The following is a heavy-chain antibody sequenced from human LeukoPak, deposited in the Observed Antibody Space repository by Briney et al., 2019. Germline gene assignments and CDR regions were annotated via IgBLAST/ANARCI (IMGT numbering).Heavy chain of an antibody. CDR2: MNPNSGNT. CDR1: VYTFTSYD. Sequence: GASVKVSCKASVYTFTSYDINWVRQAAGQGLEWMGWMNPNSGNTGYAQKFQGRVTITRDTSISTAYMELSGLTSEDTAVYYCARGVNNDFWSGSYYSYYYMEVWGKGTTVTVSS. D-gene: IGHD3-3*01. CDR3: ARGVNNDFWSGSYYSYYYMEV. V-gene: IGHV1-8*01. J-gene: IGHJ6*03.